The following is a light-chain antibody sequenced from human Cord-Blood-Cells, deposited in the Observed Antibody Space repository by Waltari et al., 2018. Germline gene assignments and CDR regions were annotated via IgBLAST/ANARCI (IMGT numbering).Light chain of an antibody. CDR1: QSISSW. CDR2: DAS. Sequence: DIQMTQSPSTLSASVGDRVTITCRASQSISSWLAWYQQKPGKAPKLLIYDASSLESGFPSRFSGSGSGTEFTLTISSLQPDDFATYCQQYNSYSRGYTFGQGTKLEIK. CDR3: QQYNSYSRGYT. V-gene: IGKV1-5*01. J-gene: IGKJ2*01.